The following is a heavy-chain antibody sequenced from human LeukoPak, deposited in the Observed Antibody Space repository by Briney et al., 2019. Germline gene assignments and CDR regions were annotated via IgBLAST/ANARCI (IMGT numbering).Heavy chain of an antibody. D-gene: IGHD5-12*01. CDR1: GGSISSDSYS. CDR3: ASHSGGYAY. V-gene: IGHV4-30-4*07. J-gene: IGHJ4*02. Sequence: SETLSLTCAVSGGSISSDSYSWNWSRQPPGKGLEWIGYIYYSGGTYYSPSLKSRVTISVDTSKNQFSLKLSSVTAADTAVYYCASHSGGYAYWGQGTLVTVSS. CDR2: IYYSGGT.